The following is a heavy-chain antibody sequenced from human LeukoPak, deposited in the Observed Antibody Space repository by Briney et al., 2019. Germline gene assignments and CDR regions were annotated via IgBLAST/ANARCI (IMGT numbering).Heavy chain of an antibody. J-gene: IGHJ4*02. CDR3: TSIRYCSGGSCYSFDY. CDR1: GFTFSDAW. D-gene: IGHD2-15*01. Sequence: GGSLRLSCAASGFTFSDAWMSWVRQAPGKGLEWVGRIKSKTDGGTTDYAAPVKGRFTISRDDSKNTLYLQMNSLKTEDTAVYYCTSIRYCSGGSCYSFDYWGQGTLVTVSS. CDR2: IKSKTDGGTT. V-gene: IGHV3-15*01.